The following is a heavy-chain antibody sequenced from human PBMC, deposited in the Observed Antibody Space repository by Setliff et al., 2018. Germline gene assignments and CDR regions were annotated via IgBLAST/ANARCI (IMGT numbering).Heavy chain of an antibody. V-gene: IGHV4-34*01. CDR3: RFWDNTILGATDY. CDR1: GGSLSNYY. J-gene: IGHJ4*02. Sequence: PSETLSLTCTVYGGSLSNYYWSWIRQPPGKGLEWIVEINHSGSTNYNPSLKGRVTISVDTSKNQLSLKVNSVSVADTAVYFCRFWDNTILGATDYWGQGALVTVSS. CDR2: INHSGST. D-gene: IGHD1-26*01.